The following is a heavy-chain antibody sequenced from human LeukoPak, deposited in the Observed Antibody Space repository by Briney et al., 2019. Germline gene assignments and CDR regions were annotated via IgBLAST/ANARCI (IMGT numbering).Heavy chain of an antibody. V-gene: IGHV3-7*01. J-gene: IGHJ6*03. CDR1: GFTFNRYW. Sequence: TGGSLRLSCAASGFTFNRYWMSWVRQAPGKGLEWVANIKQDGSEKYYVDSVKGRFTISRDNAKNSLYLQMNSLRAEDTAVYYCARDRYSSSWYGDYYYYYYMDVWGKGTTVTVSS. CDR3: ARDRYSSSWYGDYYYYYYMDV. CDR2: IKQDGSEK. D-gene: IGHD6-13*01.